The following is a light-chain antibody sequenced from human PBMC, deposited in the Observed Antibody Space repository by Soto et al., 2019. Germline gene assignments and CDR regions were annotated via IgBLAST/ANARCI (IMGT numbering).Light chain of an antibody. CDR1: QSVLYSANDGNY. V-gene: IGKV4-1*01. CDR3: QQYYTTPWA. J-gene: IGKJ1*01. Sequence: DIVMTQSPASLAVSLGERATINCESSQSVLYSANDGNYLAWYQQKPGQPPKLLIYWASTRESGVPDRFSGSGSRTDFTLTISSLQAEDVAVYYCQQYYTTPWAFGQGTKVEI. CDR2: WAS.